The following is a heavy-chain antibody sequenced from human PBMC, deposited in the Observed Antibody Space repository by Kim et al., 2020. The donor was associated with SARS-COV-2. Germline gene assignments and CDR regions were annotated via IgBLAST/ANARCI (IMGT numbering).Heavy chain of an antibody. CDR3: ARIADSSWYFFDC. Sequence: GGSLRLSCAASGFTLRNYAMSWVRQAPRKGLEWVSTINVGGDSSYYADSVRGRFTFSRDISKNTLSLHMNSLSAEDSALYFCARIADSSWYFFDCWGQ. J-gene: IGHJ4*02. CDR2: INVGGDSS. CDR1: GFTLRNYA. V-gene: IGHV3-23*01. D-gene: IGHD6-13*01.